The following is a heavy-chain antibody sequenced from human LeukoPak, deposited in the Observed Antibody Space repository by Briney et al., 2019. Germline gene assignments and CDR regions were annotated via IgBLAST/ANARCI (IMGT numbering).Heavy chain of an antibody. CDR1: GGSINSGSNY. CDR2: IYSSGST. D-gene: IGHD5-18*01. CDR3: ARSDGYGLVGI. J-gene: IGHJ3*02. Sequence: SETLSLTCTVSGGSINSGSNYWGWIRQPPGKPLEWIGSIYSSGSTYYNPSLKSRVIIMIDTPKNHFSLTLSSVTAADTAVYYCARSDGYGLVGIWGQGTMVTVSS. V-gene: IGHV4-39*07.